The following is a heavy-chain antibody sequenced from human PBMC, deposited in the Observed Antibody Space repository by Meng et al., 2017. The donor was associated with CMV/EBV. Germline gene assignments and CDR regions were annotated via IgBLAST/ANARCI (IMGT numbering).Heavy chain of an antibody. V-gene: IGHV3-21*01. Sequence: EVQLVESGGGLVKPGGSLRLLCAASGFTFSSYSMNWVRQAPGKGLEWVSSISSSSSYIYYADSVKGRFTISRDNAKNSLYLQMNSLRAEDTAVYYCARGDGSGHFDYWGQGTLVTVSS. CDR3: ARGDGSGHFDY. CDR2: ISSSSSYI. J-gene: IGHJ4*02. CDR1: GFTFSSYS. D-gene: IGHD3-10*01.